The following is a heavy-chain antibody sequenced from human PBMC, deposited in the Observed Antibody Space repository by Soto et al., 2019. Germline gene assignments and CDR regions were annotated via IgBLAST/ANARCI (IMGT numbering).Heavy chain of an antibody. V-gene: IGHV4-61*01. D-gene: IGHD5-18*01. J-gene: IGHJ4*02. CDR2: IYYSGTT. CDR3: ARDGPDSYGNPTAGHGVDS. CDR1: GGSVRSGSFY. Sequence: QVQLQESGPGLVKPSETLSLTCTVSGGSVRSGSFYWSWIRQPPGQGLEWIGYIYYSGTTSYNPPRDSRVTIAVNPSKNQFTLKMSSVTAADTAVYYCARDGPDSYGNPTAGHGVDSWGQGTLLTVSS.